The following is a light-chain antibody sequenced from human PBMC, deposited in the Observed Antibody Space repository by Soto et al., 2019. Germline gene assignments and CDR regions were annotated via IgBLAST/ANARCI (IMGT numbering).Light chain of an antibody. CDR3: SSYAGSNMVV. CDR1: SSDVGGYNY. V-gene: IGLV2-8*01. Sequence: QSVLTQPPSASGSPGQSVTISCTGTSSDVGGYNYVSWYQQHPGKAPKLMIYEVSKRPSGVPDRFSGSKSGNTASLTVSGLQAEDEADYYCSSYAGSNMVVFGGGTKRTV. J-gene: IGLJ2*01. CDR2: EVS.